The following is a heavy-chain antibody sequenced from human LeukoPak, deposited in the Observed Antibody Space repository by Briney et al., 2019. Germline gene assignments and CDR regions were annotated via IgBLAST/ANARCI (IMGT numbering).Heavy chain of an antibody. CDR3: ARGKRELPYYFDY. D-gene: IGHD1-26*01. CDR2: IYYSGST. Sequence: SETLSLTCTVSGGSISSYYWSWIRQPPGKGLEWIGYIYYSGSTNYNPSLKSRVTISVDTSKNQFSLKLSSVTAADTAVYYCARGKRELPYYFDYWGQGTLVTVSS. CDR1: GGSISSYY. J-gene: IGHJ4*02. V-gene: IGHV4-59*01.